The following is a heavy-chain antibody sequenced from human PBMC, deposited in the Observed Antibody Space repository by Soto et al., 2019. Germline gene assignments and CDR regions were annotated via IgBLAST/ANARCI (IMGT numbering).Heavy chain of an antibody. Sequence: PSETLSLTCTVSGGSISRSTYYWGWIRQPPGKGLGWIGSIYYSGSTYYRPSLKSRVTISVDTSKNQFSLKLSSVTAADTAVYYCARQVPAAIRLGWFDPWGQGTLVTVS. V-gene: IGHV4-39*01. D-gene: IGHD2-2*02. J-gene: IGHJ5*02. CDR2: IYYSGST. CDR3: ARQVPAAIRLGWFDP. CDR1: GGSISRSTYY.